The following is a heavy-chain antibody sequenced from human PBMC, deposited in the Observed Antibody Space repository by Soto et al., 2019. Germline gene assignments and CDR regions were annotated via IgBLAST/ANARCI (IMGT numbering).Heavy chain of an antibody. CDR3: VRGPGEYVLVNYRYTGAKFDP. J-gene: IGHJ5*02. D-gene: IGHD3-16*02. CDR1: GGSISSSRCH. Sequence: PSETLFLTCTVSGGSISSSRCHWGWIRQPPGKGLEWIGEINHSGITNYNPSLKSRVIISVDTSKNQFSLKLSSVTAADTAVYYCVRGPGEYVLVNYRYTGAKFDPWGQGTLVTVSS. V-gene: IGHV4-39*07. CDR2: INHSGIT.